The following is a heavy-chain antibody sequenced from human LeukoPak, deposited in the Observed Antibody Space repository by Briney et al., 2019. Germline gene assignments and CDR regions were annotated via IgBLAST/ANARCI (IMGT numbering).Heavy chain of an antibody. D-gene: IGHD2-2*01. CDR1: GFTFSSYS. CDR3: ARRRGYCSSTSCPGAIDY. Sequence: GGSLRLSCAASGFTFSSYSMNWVRQAPGKGLEWVSSISSSSSYIYYADSVKGRFTISRDNAKNSLYLQMNSLRAEDTAVYYCARRRGYCSSTSCPGAIDYWGQGTLVTVSS. V-gene: IGHV3-21*01. J-gene: IGHJ4*02. CDR2: ISSSSSYI.